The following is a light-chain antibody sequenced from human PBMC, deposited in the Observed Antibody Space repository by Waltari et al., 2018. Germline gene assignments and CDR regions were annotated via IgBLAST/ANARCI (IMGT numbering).Light chain of an antibody. J-gene: IGLJ1*01. Sequence: QSALTQPASVSGSPGQSITISCTGTSSDVGGYIFASWYQVHPGKVPKLIIDEVNRRPSGVSNRFSGSKAGITASLTISGLQAEDEADFYCSSYASSGTLVFGSGTKVTVL. CDR3: SSYASSGTLV. V-gene: IGLV2-14*01. CDR1: SSDVGGYIF. CDR2: EVN.